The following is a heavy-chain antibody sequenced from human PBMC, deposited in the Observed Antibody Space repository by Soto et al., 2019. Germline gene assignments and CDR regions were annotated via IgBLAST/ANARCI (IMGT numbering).Heavy chain of an antibody. Sequence: QVQLVESGGGVVQPGRSLRLSCAASGFTFSSYAMHWVRQAPGKGLEWVAVISYDGSNKYYADSVKGRFTISRDNSKNTLYLQMNSLRAEDTAVYYCARDEAAAPSYYCYGMDVWGQGTTVTVSS. D-gene: IGHD6-13*01. CDR3: ARDEAAAPSYYCYGMDV. J-gene: IGHJ6*02. CDR2: ISYDGSNK. CDR1: GFTFSSYA. V-gene: IGHV3-30-3*01.